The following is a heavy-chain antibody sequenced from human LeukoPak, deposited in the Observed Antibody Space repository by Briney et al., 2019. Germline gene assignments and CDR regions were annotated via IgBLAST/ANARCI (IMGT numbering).Heavy chain of an antibody. V-gene: IGHV3-21*01. J-gene: IGHJ6*03. CDR1: GFTFSSYS. CDR3: ARGIAVARYYYYMDV. D-gene: IGHD6-19*01. CDR2: ISSSSSYI. Sequence: CAXXGFTFSSYSMNWVRQAPGKGLEWVSSISSSSSYIYYADSVKGRFTISRDNAKNSLYLQMNSLRAEDTAVYYCARGIAVARYYYYMDVWGKGTTVTVSS.